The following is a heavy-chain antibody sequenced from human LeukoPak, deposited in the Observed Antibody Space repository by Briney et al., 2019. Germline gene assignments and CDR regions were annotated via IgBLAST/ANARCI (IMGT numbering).Heavy chain of an antibody. CDR2: IYYSWST. CDR1: GGSISSSSYY. D-gene: IGHD3-22*01. CDR3: AGVPTTQYYYDSSDY. J-gene: IGHJ4*02. V-gene: IGHV4-39*07. Sequence: SETLSLTCTVSGGSISSSSYYWGWIRQPPGKGLEWIGSIYYSWSTYYNPSLKSRVTISVDTSKNQCSLKLSSVTAADTAVYYCAGVPTTQYYYDSSDYWGQGTLVTVSS.